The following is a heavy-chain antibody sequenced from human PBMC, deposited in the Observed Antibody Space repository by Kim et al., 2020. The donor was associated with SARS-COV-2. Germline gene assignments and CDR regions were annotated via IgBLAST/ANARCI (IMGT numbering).Heavy chain of an antibody. J-gene: IGHJ4*02. D-gene: IGHD2-21*01. CDR2: IIPIFGTA. V-gene: IGHV1-69*13. CDR3: ARDLIRASTTFYYFDY. Sequence: SVKVSCKASGGTFSSYAISWVRQAPGQGLEWMGGIIPIFGTANYAQKFQGRVTITADESTSTAYMELSSLRSEDTAVYYCARDLIRASTTFYYFDYWGQGTLVTVSS. CDR1: GGTFSSYA.